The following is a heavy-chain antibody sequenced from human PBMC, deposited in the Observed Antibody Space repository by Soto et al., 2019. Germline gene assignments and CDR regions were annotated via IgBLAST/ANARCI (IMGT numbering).Heavy chain of an antibody. CDR1: GYPVTAYY. J-gene: IGHJ3*02. D-gene: IGHD3-3*01. V-gene: IGHV1-2*02. CDR3: ARGGGVGVAGSAAFDM. Sequence: QLHLVQSGAVVKKPGASVTVSCSASGYPVTAYYMHWVRQAPGRGLEWMGGINPATGAAKYTQTFQGRVTMTRDTSTSTVFMELSGLTSEDTAVFCARGGGVGVAGSAAFDMWGQGPVVTVSS. CDR2: INPATGAA.